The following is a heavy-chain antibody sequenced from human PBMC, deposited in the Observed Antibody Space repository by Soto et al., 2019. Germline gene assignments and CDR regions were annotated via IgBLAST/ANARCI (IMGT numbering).Heavy chain of an antibody. CDR2: ISTYNSRT. CDR3: ARARYCASPSCYKHSCYGMDT. CDR1: GYTFTSHG. J-gene: IGHJ6*02. D-gene: IGHD2-2*02. Sequence: QDQLVQSGAEVKKPGASVKISCEASGYTFTSHGISWVRQAPGQGLEWLGWISTYNSRTHYAQKVQGRVTMTTDTSTSTAYLDLRRLTFDATAVYYCARARYCASPSCYKHSCYGMDTWGQGTTVTVSS. V-gene: IGHV1-18*04.